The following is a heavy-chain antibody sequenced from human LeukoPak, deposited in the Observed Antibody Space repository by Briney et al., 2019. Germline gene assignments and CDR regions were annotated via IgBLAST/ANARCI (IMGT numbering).Heavy chain of an antibody. CDR3: ARPPRTGSRYQLLPNYYMDV. Sequence: GGSLRLSCAASGFTFSSYSMNWVRQAPGKGLEWVSYISSSSSTIYYADSVKGRFTISRDNAKNSLYLQMSSLRAEDTAVYYCARPPRTGSRYQLLPNYYMDVWGKGTTVTVSS. J-gene: IGHJ6*03. D-gene: IGHD2-2*01. CDR1: GFTFSSYS. CDR2: ISSSSSTI. V-gene: IGHV3-48*01.